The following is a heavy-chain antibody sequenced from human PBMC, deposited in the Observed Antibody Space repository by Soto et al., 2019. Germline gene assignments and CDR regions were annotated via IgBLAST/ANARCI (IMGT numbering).Heavy chain of an antibody. Sequence: PGGSLRLSCAVSGCTFDDYAMFWVRQPPGKGMEWVSGISWNSNSIGYADSVKGRFTISRDNAKNSLYLQMNSLRPEDTAVYYCVKGITATGSGSGVAEAWGQGTPVTVSS. V-gene: IGHV3-9*01. D-gene: IGHD6-13*01. CDR2: ISWNSNSI. J-gene: IGHJ5*02. CDR1: GCTFDDYA. CDR3: VKGITATGSGSGVAEA.